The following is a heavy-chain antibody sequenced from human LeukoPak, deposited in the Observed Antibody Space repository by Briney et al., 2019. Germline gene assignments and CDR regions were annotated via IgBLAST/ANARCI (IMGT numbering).Heavy chain of an antibody. D-gene: IGHD4-4*01. CDR3: AKGAQQFNYFDY. Sequence: PAGSLTLACAISGFTFDDYAMHWVRQAPGMGREWIAGTTWNSARFDYADSVKGRFTIGRDGDKKYLYLPMNSLTPEETAVYLCAKGAQQFNYFDYWGPGTLVTVSS. CDR2: TTWNSARF. CDR1: GFTFDDYA. J-gene: IGHJ4*02. V-gene: IGHV3-9*01.